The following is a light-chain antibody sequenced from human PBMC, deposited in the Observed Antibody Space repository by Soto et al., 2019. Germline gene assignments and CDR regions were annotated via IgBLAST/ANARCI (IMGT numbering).Light chain of an antibody. J-gene: IGKJ5*01. V-gene: IGKV3-15*01. Sequence: EIVMTQSPATLSVSPGERATLSCRASQSVSSNSAWYQQKPGQAPRLLIYGASTRATGIPARFSGSGSGTEFTLTISSLQSEDFAVYYCQQRSNWPPITSGQGTRLEIK. CDR1: QSVSSN. CDR2: GAS. CDR3: QQRSNWPPIT.